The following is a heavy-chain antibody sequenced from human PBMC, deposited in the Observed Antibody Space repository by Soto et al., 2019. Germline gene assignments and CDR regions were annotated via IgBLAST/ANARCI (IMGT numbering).Heavy chain of an antibody. CDR2: IIPIFGTA. CDR3: ARALHSPDLEWGSYGMDV. J-gene: IGHJ6*02. Sequence: QVQLVQSGAEVKKPGSSVKVSCKASGGTFSSYAISWVRQAPGQGLEWMGGIIPIFGTANYAQKFQGRVTIHADESTSTAYMELSSLRAEDTAVYYCARALHSPDLEWGSYGMDVWGQGTTVTVSS. CDR1: GGTFSSYA. V-gene: IGHV1-69*01. D-gene: IGHD3-3*01.